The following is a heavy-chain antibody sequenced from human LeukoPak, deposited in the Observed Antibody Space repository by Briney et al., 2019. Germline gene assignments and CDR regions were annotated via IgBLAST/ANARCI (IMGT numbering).Heavy chain of an antibody. Sequence: GGSLRLSCAASGFTFSNAWMSWVRQAPGKGLGWVGRIKSKTDGGTTDYAAPVKGRFTISRDDSKNTLYLQMNSLKTEDTAVYYCARDGYCSSTSCYNTPPSGYWGQGTLVTVSS. V-gene: IGHV3-15*01. J-gene: IGHJ4*02. CDR2: IKSKTDGGTT. D-gene: IGHD2-2*02. CDR3: ARDGYCSSTSCYNTPPSGY. CDR1: GFTFSNAW.